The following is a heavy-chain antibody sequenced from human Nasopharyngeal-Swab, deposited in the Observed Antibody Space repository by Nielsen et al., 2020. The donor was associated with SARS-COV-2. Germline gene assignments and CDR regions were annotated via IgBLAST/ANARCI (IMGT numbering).Heavy chain of an antibody. CDR1: GGSISSSNW. V-gene: IGHV4-4*02. CDR2: IYHSGST. J-gene: IGHJ6*03. D-gene: IGHD2-2*01. CDR3: ARGGVPAAIRYYYYTDV. Sequence: SETLSLTCAVSGGSISSSNWWSWVRQPPGKGLEWIGEIYHSGSTNYNPSLKSRVTISVDKSKNQFSLKLSSVTAADTAVYYCARGGVPAAIRYYYYTDVWGKGTTVTVSS.